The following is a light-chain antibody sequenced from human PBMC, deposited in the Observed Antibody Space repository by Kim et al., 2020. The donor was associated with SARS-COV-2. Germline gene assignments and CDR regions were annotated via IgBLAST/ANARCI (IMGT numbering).Light chain of an antibody. CDR1: QSVSSY. Sequence: EIVLTQSPATLSVSPGERATLSCRASQSVSSYLAWYQQKPGQAPRLLIYDASNRATGIPARFSGSGSGTDFTLTISSLEPEDFAVYYCQQSSSWPLTFGGGTKVDIK. CDR2: DAS. V-gene: IGKV3-11*01. CDR3: QQSSSWPLT. J-gene: IGKJ4*02.